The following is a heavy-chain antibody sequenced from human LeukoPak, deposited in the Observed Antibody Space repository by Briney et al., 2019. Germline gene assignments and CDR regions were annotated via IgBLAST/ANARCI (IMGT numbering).Heavy chain of an antibody. CDR3: ARDIEELAFDY. CDR1: GFTFSSYA. CDR2: ISYDGSNK. Sequence: GRSLRLSCAASGFTFSSYAMHWVRQAPGKGLEWMAVISYDGSNKYYADSVKGRFTISRDNSKNTLYLQMNSLRAEDTAVYYCARDIEELAFDYWGQGTLVTVSS. J-gene: IGHJ4*02. D-gene: IGHD1-26*01. V-gene: IGHV3-30*04.